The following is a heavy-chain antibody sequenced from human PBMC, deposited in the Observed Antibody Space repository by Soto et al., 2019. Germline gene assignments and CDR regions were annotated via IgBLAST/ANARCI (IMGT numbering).Heavy chain of an antibody. V-gene: IGHV3-21*01. Sequence: PGGSLRLSCAASGFTFSDYTMNWVRQAPGKGLEWVSSTTSSSIYKYYADSLKGRFTISRDNAKSSLYLQMNSLRAEDTAVYYCARVRREGIAIAQMDVWGQGTKVTVS. D-gene: IGHD6-13*01. CDR3: ARVRREGIAIAQMDV. CDR1: GFTFSDYT. CDR2: TTSSSIYK. J-gene: IGHJ6*02.